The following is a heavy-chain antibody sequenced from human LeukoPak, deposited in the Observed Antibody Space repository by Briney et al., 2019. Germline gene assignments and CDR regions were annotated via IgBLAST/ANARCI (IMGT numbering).Heavy chain of an antibody. D-gene: IGHD2-15*01. CDR1: GGSISSSSYY. V-gene: IGHV4-39*02. CDR2: IYYSGST. J-gene: IGHJ6*03. CDR3: ARESGYCSGGSCYPRRDYYYMDV. Sequence: SETLSLTCTVSGGSISSSSYYWGWIRQPPGKGLEWIGSIYYSGSTYYNPSLKSRVTISVDTSKNQFSLKLSSVTAADTAVYYCARESGYCSGGSCYPRRDYYYMDVWGKGTTVTVSS.